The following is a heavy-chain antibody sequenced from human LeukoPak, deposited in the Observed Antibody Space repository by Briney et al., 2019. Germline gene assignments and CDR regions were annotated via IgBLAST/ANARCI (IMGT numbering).Heavy chain of an antibody. J-gene: IGHJ3*02. CDR1: GYTFPNYW. D-gene: IGHD3-16*02. CDR3: ARLISGYAFDI. V-gene: IGHV5-51*01. CDR2: IYPGDSDT. Sequence: GSLKISCEGSGYTFPNYWIGWVRQMPGKGLECMGVIYPGDSDTRYSPSFQGQVTISADKSIRTASLQWSSLKASDTAMYYCARLISGYAFDIWGQGTMVTVSS.